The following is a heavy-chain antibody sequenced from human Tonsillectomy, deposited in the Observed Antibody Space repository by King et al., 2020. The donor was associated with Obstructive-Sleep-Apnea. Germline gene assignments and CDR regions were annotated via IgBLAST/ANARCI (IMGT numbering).Heavy chain of an antibody. CDR2: INHSGST. CDR1: GGSISGHY. V-gene: IGHV4-34*01. D-gene: IGHD3-10*01. CDR3: ARDGSGSLGDGGMDV. Sequence: VQLQQWGAGLLKPSETLSLTCAVYGGSISGHYWSWIRQPPGKGLEWIGQINHSGSTNFNPSLKSRVTISVDTSKNQLSLKLSSVTAADTAVYYCARDGSGSLGDGGMDVWGQGTTVTVSS. J-gene: IGHJ6*02.